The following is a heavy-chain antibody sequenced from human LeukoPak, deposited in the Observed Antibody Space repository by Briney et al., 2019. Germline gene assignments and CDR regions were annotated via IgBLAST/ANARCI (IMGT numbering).Heavy chain of an antibody. CDR1: GFTFSSYW. Sequence: PGGSLRLSCAASGFTFSSYWMSWVRQAPGKGLEWVANIKQDGSEKYYVDSVKGRFTISRDNAKNSLYLQMNSLRAEDTAVYYCARDKSVFFDTSGSRFDCWGQGTLVTVSS. J-gene: IGHJ4*02. CDR3: ARDKSVFFDTSGSRFDC. D-gene: IGHD3-22*01. CDR2: IKQDGSEK. V-gene: IGHV3-7*01.